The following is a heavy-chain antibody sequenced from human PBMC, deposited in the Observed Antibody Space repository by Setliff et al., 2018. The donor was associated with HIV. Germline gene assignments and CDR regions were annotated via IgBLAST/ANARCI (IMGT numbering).Heavy chain of an antibody. Sequence: SETLSLTCIVSGGSIGSHYWSWIRQPPGKGLEWIAYSHYSGSADYNPSLKSRVTISVDTSKSQFSLKLSSVTAADTAVYYCARGGRSLAAQTWFDPWGQGTLVTVSS. V-gene: IGHV4-59*11. CDR1: GGSIGSHY. CDR3: ARGGRSLAAQTWFDP. CDR2: SHYSGSA. J-gene: IGHJ5*02. D-gene: IGHD6-6*01.